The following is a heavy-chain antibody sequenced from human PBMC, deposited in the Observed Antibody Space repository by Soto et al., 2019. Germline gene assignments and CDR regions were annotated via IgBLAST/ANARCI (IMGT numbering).Heavy chain of an antibody. V-gene: IGHV6-1*01. Sequence: QVQLQQSGPGLVKPSQTLSLTCAISGDSVSNKGATWNWIRQSPSRGLEWLGRAYYRSRWHYDYAVSVRGRITINPDTSKNQFSLQLNSVTPEDTAVYYCARDPPDFNSGLDYWGQGTLVTVSS. J-gene: IGHJ4*02. D-gene: IGHD6-19*01. CDR1: GDSVSNKGAT. CDR2: AYYRSRWHY. CDR3: ARDPPDFNSGLDY.